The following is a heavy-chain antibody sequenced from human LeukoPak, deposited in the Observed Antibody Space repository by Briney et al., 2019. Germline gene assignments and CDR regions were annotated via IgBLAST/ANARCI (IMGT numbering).Heavy chain of an antibody. D-gene: IGHD6-13*01. CDR1: GFTFSSYA. CDR2: ISGSGGST. CDR3: AKGGSSSWYVFDY. Sequence: PGGSLRLSCAASGFTFSSYAMSWVRQAPGKGLEWVSAISGSGGSTYYADSVKGRFTIPRDNSKNTLYLQMNSLRAEDTAVYYCAKGGSSSWYVFDYWGQGTLVTVSS. J-gene: IGHJ4*02. V-gene: IGHV3-23*01.